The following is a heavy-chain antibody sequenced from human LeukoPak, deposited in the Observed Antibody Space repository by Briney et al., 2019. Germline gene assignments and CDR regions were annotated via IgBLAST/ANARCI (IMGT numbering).Heavy chain of an antibody. D-gene: IGHD6-19*01. CDR1: GFTFSGSA. CDR2: IRSKANSYAP. V-gene: IGHV3-73*01. J-gene: IGHJ3*02. Sequence: GGSLRLSWAASGFTFSGSAMHWVRQASGKGLEWVGRIRSKANSYAPAYAASVKGRFTISRDDSKNTAYLQMNSLKTEDTAVYYCTRRSPVAGTRDAFDIWGQGTMVTVSS. CDR3: TRRSPVAGTRDAFDI.